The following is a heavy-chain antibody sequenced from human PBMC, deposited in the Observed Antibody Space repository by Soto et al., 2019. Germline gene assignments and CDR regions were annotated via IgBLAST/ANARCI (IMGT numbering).Heavy chain of an antibody. CDR1: GYSFTSTY. D-gene: IGHD2-21*02. Sequence: QVQLVQSGAEVKKPGASVRISCRACGYSFTSTYVHWVRQAPGQGPEWMGIINPAGGTTYYAQKFQGRLTITSDTSTDTVFMDLNDLTSEDTAVYFCALKVVTYYDNWGQGTLLTVSS. CDR2: INPAGGTT. V-gene: IGHV1-46*01. CDR3: ALKVVTYYDN. J-gene: IGHJ4*02.